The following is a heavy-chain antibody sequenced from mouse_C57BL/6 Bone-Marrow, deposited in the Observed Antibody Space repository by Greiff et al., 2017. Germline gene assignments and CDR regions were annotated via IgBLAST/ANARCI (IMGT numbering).Heavy chain of an antibody. Sequence: EVQVVESGGGLVKPGGSLKLSCAASGFTFSSYAMSWVRQTPDKRLEWVATISDGGSYTYYPAPVQGRFTISRDNAKNNLYLQMSHRKSEDTAMYYCARDPIYYYGSSYGGFAYWGQGTLVTVSA. V-gene: IGHV5-4*01. CDR3: ARDPIYYYGSSYGGFAY. D-gene: IGHD1-1*01. CDR1: GFTFSSYA. CDR2: ISDGGSYT. J-gene: IGHJ3*01.